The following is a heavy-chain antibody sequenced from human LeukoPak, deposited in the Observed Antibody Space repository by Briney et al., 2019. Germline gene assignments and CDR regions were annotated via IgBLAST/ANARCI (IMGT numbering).Heavy chain of an antibody. D-gene: IGHD6-19*01. CDR1: GGSFSGYY. V-gene: IGHV4-34*01. J-gene: IGHJ6*03. CDR3: AATSGWYPKVFYYYMDV. Sequence: SETLSLTCAVYGGSFSGYYWSWIRQPPGKGLDWIGEINHSGSTNYNPSLKSRVTISVDTSKNQFSLKLSSVTAADTAVYYCAATSGWYPKVFYYYMDVWGKGTTVTVSS. CDR2: INHSGST.